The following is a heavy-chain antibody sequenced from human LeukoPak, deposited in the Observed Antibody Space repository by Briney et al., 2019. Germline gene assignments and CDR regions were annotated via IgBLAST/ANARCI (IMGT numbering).Heavy chain of an antibody. CDR2: MNPNGGNT. Sequence: ASVKVSCKAFGYTFTSYDINWVRQATGQGLEWMGWMNPNGGNTGYAQKFQGRVTITRNTSISTAYMELGSLRSEDTAVYYCARANYGTYYYYYYMDVWGKGTTVTVSS. CDR1: GYTFTSYD. D-gene: IGHD3-10*01. V-gene: IGHV1-8*03. CDR3: ARANYGTYYYYYYMDV. J-gene: IGHJ6*03.